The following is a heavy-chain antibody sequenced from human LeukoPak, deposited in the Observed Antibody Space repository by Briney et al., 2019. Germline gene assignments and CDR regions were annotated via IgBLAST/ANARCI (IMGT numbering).Heavy chain of an antibody. D-gene: IGHD6-13*01. Sequence: SETLSLTCTLSGHSLSDYYWRWIRQPAGRGRDWVGQIHTSGSNNYNPPLNSRITMSVDTTKNHLYLRMRCADAADTAVYYCATRYSSSWYIDYWGQGTLVTVSS. CDR3: ATRYSSSWYIDY. V-gene: IGHV4-4*07. CDR2: IHTSGSN. J-gene: IGHJ4*02. CDR1: GHSLSDYY.